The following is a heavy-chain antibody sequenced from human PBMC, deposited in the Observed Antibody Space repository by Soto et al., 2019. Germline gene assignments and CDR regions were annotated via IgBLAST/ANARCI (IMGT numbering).Heavy chain of an antibody. V-gene: IGHV3-48*02. J-gene: IGHJ4*02. CDR2: ISTSSSTI. D-gene: IGHD3-22*01. CDR3: ARTIVAGFDY. CDR1: GFTFSSYS. Sequence: EVQLVESGGGLVQPGGSLRLSCAASGFTFSSYSMNWVRQAPGKGLEWISHISTSSSTIYYADSLKGRFTISRDNAKNSLYLQMNSLRDEDTAVYYCARTIVAGFDYWGQGTLVTVSS.